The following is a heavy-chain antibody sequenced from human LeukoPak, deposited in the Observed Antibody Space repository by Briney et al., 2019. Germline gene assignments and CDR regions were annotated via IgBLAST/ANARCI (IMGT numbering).Heavy chain of an antibody. D-gene: IGHD3-16*01. V-gene: IGHV4-39*01. CDR1: CDSNSSSSPC. CDR2: ISYSGYT. Sequence: SETLSLTCAVSCDSNSSSSPCWGWIRKPPGRGLEWIGTISYSGYTYYNPSLKSRLAMSVDTSKDQFSLNLSSLTATDTAVYYCVRQLRGDSFNWFDPWGQGTLVIVSS. CDR3: VRQLRGDSFNWFDP. J-gene: IGHJ5*02.